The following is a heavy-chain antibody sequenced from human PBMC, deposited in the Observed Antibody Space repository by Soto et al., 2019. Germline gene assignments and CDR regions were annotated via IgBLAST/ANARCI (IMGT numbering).Heavy chain of an antibody. CDR2: ISGYNGNT. Sequence: QVQLVQSGAEVKKPGASVKVSCKASGYTFISHGISWVRQAPGQGLEWMGWISGYNGNTNNEQKLQGRGTMTTDTSQTKAHMELRSLNSHAAAVYYCGVGGGGGYCSGGSCYADYWGQGTLVTVSS. J-gene: IGHJ4*02. CDR3: GVGGGGGYCSGGSCYADY. D-gene: IGHD2-15*01. V-gene: IGHV1-18*01. CDR1: GYTFISHG.